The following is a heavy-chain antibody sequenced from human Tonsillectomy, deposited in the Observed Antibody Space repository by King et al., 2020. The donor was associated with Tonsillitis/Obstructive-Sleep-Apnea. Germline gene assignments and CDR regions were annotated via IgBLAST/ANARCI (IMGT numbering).Heavy chain of an antibody. V-gene: IGHV2-5*02. J-gene: IGHJ4*02. CDR3: AHRGRRRIFGAIYFFDY. CDR1: GFALSSSGVG. D-gene: IGHD3-3*01. Sequence: KESGPTLVKPTQTLTLTCTFSGFALSSSGVGVGWIRQPPGKALEWLALIYGDDDKRYSPSLESRLTVTKDTSKNQVVLTMTNMDPVDTATYYCAHRGRRRIFGAIYFFDYWGQGTLVTVSS. CDR2: IYGDDDK.